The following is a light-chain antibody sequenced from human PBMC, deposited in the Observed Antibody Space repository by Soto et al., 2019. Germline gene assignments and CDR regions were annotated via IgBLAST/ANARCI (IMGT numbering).Light chain of an antibody. V-gene: IGKV3-20*01. Sequence: EIVLTQSPCTLSLSPGDTATLSCRASQSVSSNNLSWYHQKPGQPPRLLIYAASSRATGIPDRFSGSGSGTDLTLTISRLEAEDFAVYYCQHYDNSITFGQGTRLEIE. CDR1: QSVSSNN. CDR2: AAS. CDR3: QHYDNSIT. J-gene: IGKJ5*01.